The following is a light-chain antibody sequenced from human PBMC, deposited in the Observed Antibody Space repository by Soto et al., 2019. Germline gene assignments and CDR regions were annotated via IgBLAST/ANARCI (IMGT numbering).Light chain of an antibody. V-gene: IGKV3-15*01. CDR1: QSISTY. Sequence: EIVMTQSPATLSVSPGERATLCCRASQSISTYLAWYQQKPGQAPRLLIYGASARATGIPVRFSGSGSETEFTLTISSLQSEDFAVYYCQQYNNWPMLTFGGGTRVEIK. CDR3: QQYNNWPMLT. J-gene: IGKJ4*01. CDR2: GAS.